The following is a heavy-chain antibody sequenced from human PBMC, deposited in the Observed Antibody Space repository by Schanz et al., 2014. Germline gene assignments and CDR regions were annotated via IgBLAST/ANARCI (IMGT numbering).Heavy chain of an antibody. D-gene: IGHD3-9*01. CDR2: IKQDGSEK. V-gene: IGHV3-7*05. CDR3: AKQIHYDILTVTRN. CDR1: GFTFSKYW. J-gene: IGHJ4*02. Sequence: ESGGGLVQPGGSLRLSCGGSGFTFSKYWMSWVRQAPGKGLEWVANIKQDGSEKYYVDAVKGRFTISRDNAKNSMYLHMNSLRAEDTAVYYCAKQIHYDILTVTRNWGQGTLVTVSS.